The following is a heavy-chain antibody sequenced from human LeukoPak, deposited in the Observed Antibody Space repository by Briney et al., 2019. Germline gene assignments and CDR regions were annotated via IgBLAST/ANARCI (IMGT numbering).Heavy chain of an antibody. Sequence: ASVKVSGKASGYTFTSYGISWVRQAPGQGLEWMGWISAYNGNTNYAQKLQGRVTMTTDTSTSTAYMELRSLRSDDTAVYYCASNLGIAVAGSVDAPFDYWGQGTLVTVSS. CDR1: GYTFTSYG. CDR2: ISAYNGNT. V-gene: IGHV1-18*01. CDR3: ASNLGIAVAGSVDAPFDY. J-gene: IGHJ4*02. D-gene: IGHD6-19*01.